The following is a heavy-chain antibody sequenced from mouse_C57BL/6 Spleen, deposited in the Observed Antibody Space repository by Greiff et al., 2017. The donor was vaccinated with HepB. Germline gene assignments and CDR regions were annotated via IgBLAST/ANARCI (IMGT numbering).Heavy chain of an antibody. CDR3: ARDSSGYVGFAY. V-gene: IGHV3-6*01. D-gene: IGHD3-2*02. Sequence: VQLKESGPGLVKPSQSLSLTCSVTGYSITSCYYWYWIRQLPGNKLEWMGYISYDGSNNYNPSLKNRISITRDTSKNQFFLKLNPVTAEDTATYYCARDSSGYVGFAYWGQGTLVTVSA. CDR1: GYSITSCYY. J-gene: IGHJ3*01. CDR2: ISYDGSN.